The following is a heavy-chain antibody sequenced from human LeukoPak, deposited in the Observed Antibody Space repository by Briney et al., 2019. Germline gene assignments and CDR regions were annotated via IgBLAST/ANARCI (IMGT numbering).Heavy chain of an antibody. CDR2: INNDGRVT. V-gene: IGHV3-74*01. CDR3: ARGGQGAVDY. D-gene: IGHD3-16*01. J-gene: IGHJ4*02. Sequence: PGGSLRLSCAASGFTFSSHWMHWVRQAPGKGLVWVSFINNDGRVTRYADSVEGRFTISRDNAKGTVYLQMNSLRAEDTAMYYCARGGQGAVDYWGQGTLVTVSS. CDR1: GFTFSSHW.